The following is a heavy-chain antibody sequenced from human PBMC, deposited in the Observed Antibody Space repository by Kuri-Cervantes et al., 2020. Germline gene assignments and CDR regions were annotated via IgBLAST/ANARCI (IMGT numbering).Heavy chain of an antibody. D-gene: IGHD2-8*02. V-gene: IGHV4-34*01. CDR3: AREPTNWWLGEYFQH. J-gene: IGHJ1*01. Sequence: SETLSLTCAVYGGSFSGYYWSWIRQPPGKGLEWIGEINHSGSTNYNPSLKSRVTISVDTSKNQFSLKLSSVTAADTAVYYCAREPTNWWLGEYFQHWGQGTLVTVSS. CDR1: GGSFSGYY. CDR2: INHSGST.